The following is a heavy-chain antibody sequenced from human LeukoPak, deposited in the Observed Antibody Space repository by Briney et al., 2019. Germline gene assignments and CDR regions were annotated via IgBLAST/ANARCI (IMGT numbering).Heavy chain of an antibody. J-gene: IGHJ6*03. CDR2: ISGSTTVI. CDR3: ARGLYYMDV. CDR1: GFSFNTHT. Sequence: GGSLRLSCAASGFSFNTHTLAWVRQAPGKGLEWVSYISGSTTVIHYADSVKGRSTISRDNAKNSLYLQMSRLKVEDTAIYYCARGLYYMDVWGNGTTVTVSS. V-gene: IGHV3-48*01.